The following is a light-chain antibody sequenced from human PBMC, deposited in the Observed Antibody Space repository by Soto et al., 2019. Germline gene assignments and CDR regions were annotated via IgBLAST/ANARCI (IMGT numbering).Light chain of an antibody. Sequence: EIVMTQSPATLFVSPGERVTLSCRASQSVYSNLAWYQQKPGQAPRLLIHGSFTRATGIPARFSGSGSGTEFTLTISSLQSEDFAVYYCQQFNQWPLTFGGGTKVEIK. V-gene: IGKV3-15*01. CDR3: QQFNQWPLT. CDR2: GSF. J-gene: IGKJ4*01. CDR1: QSVYSN.